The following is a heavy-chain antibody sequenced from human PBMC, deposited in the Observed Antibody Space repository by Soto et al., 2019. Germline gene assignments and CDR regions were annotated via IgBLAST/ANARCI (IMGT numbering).Heavy chain of an antibody. J-gene: IGHJ6*03. CDR1: GYTFTSYG. Sequence: ASVKVSCKASGYTFTSYGISWVRQAPGQGLEWMGWISAYNGNTNYAQKLQGRVTMTTETSTSTAYMELRSLRSDDTAVYYCARAYGSGSYPNYYYYYYMDVWGKGTTVTVSS. CDR3: ARAYGSGSYPNYYYYYYMDV. D-gene: IGHD3-10*01. V-gene: IGHV1-18*01. CDR2: ISAYNGNT.